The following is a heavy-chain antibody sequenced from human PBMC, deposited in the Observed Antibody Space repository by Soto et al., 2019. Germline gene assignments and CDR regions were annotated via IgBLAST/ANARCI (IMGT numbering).Heavy chain of an antibody. J-gene: IGHJ4*02. CDR1: GGSISSYY. Sequence: SETLSLTCTVSGGSISSYYWSWIRQPPGKGLEWIGYIYYSGSTNYNPSPKSRVTISVDTSKNQFSLKLSSVTAADTAVYYCARVSARYFDWLDVYWGQGTLVTVSS. D-gene: IGHD3-9*01. V-gene: IGHV4-59*01. CDR3: ARVSARYFDWLDVY. CDR2: IYYSGST.